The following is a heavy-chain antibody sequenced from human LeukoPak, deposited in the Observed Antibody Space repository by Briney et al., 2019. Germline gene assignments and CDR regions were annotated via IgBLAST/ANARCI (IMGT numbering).Heavy chain of an antibody. Sequence: QPGRSLRLSCAASGFTFSSYGMHWVRQAPGKGLEWVAVISYDGSNKYYADSVKGRFTISRDNSKNTLYLQMNSLRAEDTAVYYCAKDKGGPRGVTLYYFDYWGQGTLVTVSS. V-gene: IGHV3-30*18. CDR2: ISYDGSNK. CDR1: GFTFSSYG. CDR3: AKDKGGPRGVTLYYFDY. D-gene: IGHD2-21*02. J-gene: IGHJ4*02.